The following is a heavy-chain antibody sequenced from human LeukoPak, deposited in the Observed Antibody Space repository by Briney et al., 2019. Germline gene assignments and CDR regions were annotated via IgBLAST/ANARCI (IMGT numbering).Heavy chain of an antibody. D-gene: IGHD6-13*01. CDR1: GGSISSGDYY. Sequence: PSQTLSLTCTVSGGSISSGDYYWSWIRQPPGKGLERIGYIYYSGSTYYNPSLKSRVTISVDTSKNQFSLKLSSVTAADTAVYYCARQGGSSWPLDYWGQGTLVTVSS. J-gene: IGHJ4*02. CDR3: ARQGGSSWPLDY. CDR2: IYYSGST. V-gene: IGHV4-30-4*01.